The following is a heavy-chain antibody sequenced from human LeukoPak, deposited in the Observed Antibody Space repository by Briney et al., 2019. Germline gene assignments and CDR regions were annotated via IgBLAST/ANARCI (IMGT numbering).Heavy chain of an antibody. J-gene: IGHJ6*02. CDR2: IWYDGSNK. CDR3: ARDLCSSTSCYQGYYYGVDV. D-gene: IGHD2-2*01. Sequence: GGSLRLSCAASGFTFSSYGMYWVRQAPGKGLEWVAVIWYDGSNKYYADSVKGRFTISRDNSKNTLYLQMNSLRAEDTAVYYCARDLCSSTSCYQGYYYGVDVWGQGTTVTVSS. V-gene: IGHV3-33*01. CDR1: GFTFSSYG.